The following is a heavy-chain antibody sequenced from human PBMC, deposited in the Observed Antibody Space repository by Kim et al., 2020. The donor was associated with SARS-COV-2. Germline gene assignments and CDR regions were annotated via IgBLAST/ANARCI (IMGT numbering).Heavy chain of an antibody. CDR1: GYSFTSYW. Sequence: GESLKISCKGSGYSFTSYWIGWVRQMPGKGLEWMGIIYPGDSDTRYSPSFQGQVTISADKSISTAYLQWSSLKASDTAMYYCARHPTKQLVPSPFFDYWGQGTLVTVSS. V-gene: IGHV5-51*01. CDR3: ARHPTKQLVPSPFFDY. J-gene: IGHJ4*02. D-gene: IGHD6-13*01. CDR2: IYPGDSDT.